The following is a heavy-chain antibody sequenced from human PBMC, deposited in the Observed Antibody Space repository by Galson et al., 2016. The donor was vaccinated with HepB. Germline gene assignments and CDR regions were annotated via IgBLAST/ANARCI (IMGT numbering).Heavy chain of an antibody. CDR3: VRGNPISDH. J-gene: IGHJ4*02. D-gene: IGHD1-14*01. V-gene: IGHV3-74*01. CDR1: GFTFSDYW. Sequence: SLRLSCAASGFTFSDYWMHWIRQVPGKGLVWVSQINIDGSNTRYADSVKGRFTISRDNAMNTLFLQMNTLRAEDTAVYYCVRGNPISDHWGQGTQVTVSS. CDR2: INIDGSNT.